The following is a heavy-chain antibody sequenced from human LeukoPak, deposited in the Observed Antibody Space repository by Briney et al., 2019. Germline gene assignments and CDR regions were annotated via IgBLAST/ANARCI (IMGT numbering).Heavy chain of an antibody. J-gene: IGHJ2*01. D-gene: IGHD2-15*01. CDR2: IYYSGST. V-gene: IGHV4-30-4*01. CDR1: GASISGTDW. Sequence: KPSGTLSLTCAVSGASISGTDWWSWVRQPPGKGLEWIGYIYYSGSTYYNPSLKSRVTISVDTSKNQFSLKLSSVTAADTAVYYCARVPVAFYWYFDLWGRGTLVTVSS. CDR3: ARVPVAFYWYFDL.